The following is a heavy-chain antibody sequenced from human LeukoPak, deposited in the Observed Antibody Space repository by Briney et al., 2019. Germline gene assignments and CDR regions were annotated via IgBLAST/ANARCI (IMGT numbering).Heavy chain of an antibody. CDR3: ARVTDYYDSSGEMSAFDI. J-gene: IGHJ3*02. D-gene: IGHD3-22*01. CDR1: GGSISSYY. V-gene: IGHV4-59*01. Sequence: SETLSLTCTVSGGSISSYYWSWIRQPPGKGLEWIGYIYYSGSANYNPSLKSRVTISVDTSKNQFSLKLSSVTAADTAVYYCARVTDYYDSSGEMSAFDIWGQGTMVTVSS. CDR2: IYYSGSA.